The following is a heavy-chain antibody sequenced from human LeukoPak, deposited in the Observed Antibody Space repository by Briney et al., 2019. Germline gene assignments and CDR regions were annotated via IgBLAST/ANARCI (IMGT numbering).Heavy chain of an antibody. Sequence: PSETLSLTCTVSGGSISSSSYYWGWLRQPPGKGLEWIGSIYYSESTYYNPSLKSRVTISVDTSKNQFSLKLSSVTAADTAVYYCARHRWDYGDEKGFDYWGQGTLVTVSS. V-gene: IGHV4-39*01. CDR3: ARHRWDYGDEKGFDY. D-gene: IGHD4-17*01. J-gene: IGHJ4*02. CDR2: IYYSEST. CDR1: GGSISSSSYY.